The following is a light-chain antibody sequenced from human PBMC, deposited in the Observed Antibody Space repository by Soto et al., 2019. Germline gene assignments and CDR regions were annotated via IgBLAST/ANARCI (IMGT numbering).Light chain of an antibody. J-gene: IGLJ1*01. CDR1: SSDIGAYNF. CDR2: EVY. V-gene: IGLV2-8*01. CDR3: SGHAGSNNPFA. Sequence: QSALTQPPSASGSPGQSVTISCTGSSSDIGAYNFVSWYQQHPGKAPKVIISEVYKRPSGVPSRFSGSKSGNTASLTISGLQADDEADYYCSGHAGSNNPFAFGGGTKLTVL.